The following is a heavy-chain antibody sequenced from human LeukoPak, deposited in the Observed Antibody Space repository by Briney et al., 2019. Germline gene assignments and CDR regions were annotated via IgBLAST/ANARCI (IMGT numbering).Heavy chain of an antibody. CDR3: ARPRAGRASFFDY. CDR1: GGSFSGYY. D-gene: IGHD3-10*01. V-gene: IGHV4-34*01. CDR2: INHSGST. Sequence: SETLSLTCAVYGGSFSGYYWSWIRQPPGKGLEWIGEINHSGSTNYNPSLKSRVTISVDTSKNQFSQKLSSVTAADTAVYYCARPRAGRASFFDYWGQGTLVTVSS. J-gene: IGHJ4*02.